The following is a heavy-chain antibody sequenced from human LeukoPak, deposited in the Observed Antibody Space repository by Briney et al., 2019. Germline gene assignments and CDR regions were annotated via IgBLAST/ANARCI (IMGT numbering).Heavy chain of an antibody. Sequence: PGGSLRLSCAASGFTVSSNYMSWVRQAPGKGLEWVSVIYSGGSTHYADSVKGRFTISRDSSKNTLYLQMNSLGVDDTAVYYCARDHFRVCVGDCYSDYWGQGTLVTVSS. CDR1: GFTVSSNY. J-gene: IGHJ4*02. D-gene: IGHD2-21*01. CDR3: ARDHFRVCVGDCYSDY. V-gene: IGHV3-53*01. CDR2: IYSGGST.